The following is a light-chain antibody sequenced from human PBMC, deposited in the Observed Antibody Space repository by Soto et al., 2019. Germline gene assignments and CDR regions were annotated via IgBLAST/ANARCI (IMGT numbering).Light chain of an antibody. CDR3: QQYKKWPRT. J-gene: IGKJ1*01. V-gene: IGKV3-15*01. CDR1: QSVSSN. Sequence: EIVRTQSPATLSVSPGERATLSCRASQSVSSNFAWYQQKPGQAPRLLIYDASTRATGIPARFSGSGSGTEFTLTISSLQSEDFAVYYCQQYKKWPRTFGQGTKVDI. CDR2: DAS.